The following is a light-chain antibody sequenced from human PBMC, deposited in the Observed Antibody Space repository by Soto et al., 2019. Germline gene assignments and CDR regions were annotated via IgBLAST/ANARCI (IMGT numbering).Light chain of an antibody. V-gene: IGKV3-20*01. CDR2: GVS. Sequence: EIVLTQSPGTLSLSPGERATLSCRASQSVGSSYLAWYQQKPGQAPRLLIYGVSSRATGTPDRFGGSGSGSDFTLTISRLEPDDFAVYYCQQYGSLYTFGQGTKLEIK. CDR1: QSVGSSY. CDR3: QQYGSLYT. J-gene: IGKJ2*01.